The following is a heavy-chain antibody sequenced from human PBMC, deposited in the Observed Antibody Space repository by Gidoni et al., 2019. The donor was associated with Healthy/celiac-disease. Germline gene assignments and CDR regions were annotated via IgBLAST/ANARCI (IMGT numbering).Heavy chain of an antibody. CDR3: AKELQLWLHYYYYGMDV. V-gene: IGHV3-23*01. CDR1: GFTFSSYA. CDR2: ISGSGGST. J-gene: IGHJ6*02. D-gene: IGHD5-18*01. Sequence: EVQLLESGGGLVQPGGSLRLSCAASGFTFSSYAMSWVRQAPGKGLEWVSAISGSGGSTYYADSVKGRFTISRDNSKNTLYLQMNSLRAEDTAVYYCAKELQLWLHYYYYGMDVWGQGTTVTVSS.